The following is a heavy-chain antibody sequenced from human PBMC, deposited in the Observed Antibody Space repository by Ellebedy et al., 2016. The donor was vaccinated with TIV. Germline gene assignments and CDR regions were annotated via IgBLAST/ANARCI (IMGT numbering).Heavy chain of an antibody. V-gene: IGHV3-74*01. D-gene: IGHD2-15*01. CDR3: ARVGCSDDSCYYYDYYYMDV. CDR2: INGDGSST. J-gene: IGHJ6*03. CDR1: GFSFSSYW. Sequence: PGGSLRLSCAASGFSFSSYWMHWVRKPPGKGLIWLSRINGDGSSTRYPDSVRGRFTISRDNAKNTLYLQMNALGAEETAVYHGARVGCSDDSCYYYDYYYMDVWGKGTAVTVSS.